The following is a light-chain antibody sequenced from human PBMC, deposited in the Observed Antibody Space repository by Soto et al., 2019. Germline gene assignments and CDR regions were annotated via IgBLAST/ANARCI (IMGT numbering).Light chain of an antibody. J-gene: IGKJ4*01. V-gene: IGKV1-5*01. CDR3: QQYNSYSPLT. Sequence: DIQMTQSPPSLSASVGDRVSITCRASQSISSWLAWYQQKPGKAPELLMFDTFSLESGVPSRFSCSRSGTEFTLTISSLQPDDYATYYCQQYNSYSPLTFGGGTKVDMK. CDR2: DTF. CDR1: QSISSW.